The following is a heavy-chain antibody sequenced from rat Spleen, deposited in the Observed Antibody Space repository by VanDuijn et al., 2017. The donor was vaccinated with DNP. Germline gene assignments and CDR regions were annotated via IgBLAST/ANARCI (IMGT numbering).Heavy chain of an antibody. Sequence: QVQLKESGPGLVQPSQTLSLTCTVSGFSLTTYGVSWVRQPPGKGLEWIGAIWNDGNTDYNSTLKYRLCISRDTSKSQLFLKMNSLQTEDTATYYCARVPNTYYVMDVWGQGASVTVSS. D-gene: IGHD3-8*01. CDR1: GFSLTTYG. CDR2: IWNDGNT. J-gene: IGHJ4*01. V-gene: IGHV2-4*01. CDR3: ARVPNTYYVMDV.